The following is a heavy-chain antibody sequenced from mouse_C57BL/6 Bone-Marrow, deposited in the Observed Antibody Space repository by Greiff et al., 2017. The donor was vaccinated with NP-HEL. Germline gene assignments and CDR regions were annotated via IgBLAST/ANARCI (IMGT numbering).Heavy chain of an antibody. CDR2: IYPGDGDT. CDR1: GYAFSSSW. J-gene: IGHJ1*03. D-gene: IGHD2-3*01. V-gene: IGHV1-82*01. CDR3: ARCDGYSRWYFDV. Sequence: QVQLQQSGPELVKPGASVKISCKASGYAFSSSWMNWVKQRPGKGLEWIGRIYPGDGDTNYNGKFKGKATLTAAKSSSTAYMQLSILTSEDSAVYCYARCDGYSRWYFDVWGTGTTVTVSS.